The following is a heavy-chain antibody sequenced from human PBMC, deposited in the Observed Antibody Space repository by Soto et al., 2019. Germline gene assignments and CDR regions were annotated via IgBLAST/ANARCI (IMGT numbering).Heavy chain of an antibody. CDR1: GFTFSSYS. Sequence: GGSLRLSCAASGFTFSSYSMNWVRQAPGKGLEWVSYISSSSSTIYYADSVKGRFTISRDNAKNSLYLQMNSLRDEDTAVYYCARDFYGSTTVTADDYWGQGTLVTVSS. J-gene: IGHJ4*02. CDR3: ARDFYGSTTVTADDY. V-gene: IGHV3-48*02. D-gene: IGHD4-17*01. CDR2: ISSSSSTI.